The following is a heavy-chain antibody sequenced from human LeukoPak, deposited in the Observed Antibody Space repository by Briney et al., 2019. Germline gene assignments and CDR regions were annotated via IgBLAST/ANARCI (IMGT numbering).Heavy chain of an antibody. CDR2: IIPIFGTA. V-gene: IGHV1-69*06. CDR3: ARSRYDILTGYDY. J-gene: IGHJ4*02. D-gene: IGHD3-9*01. Sequence: SVKVSCKASGGTFSSYAISWVRQAPGQGLEWMGGIIPIFGTANYAQKFQGRVTITADKSTSTAYMELSSLRSEDTAVYYCARSRYDILTGYDYWGRGTLVTVSS. CDR1: GGTFSSYA.